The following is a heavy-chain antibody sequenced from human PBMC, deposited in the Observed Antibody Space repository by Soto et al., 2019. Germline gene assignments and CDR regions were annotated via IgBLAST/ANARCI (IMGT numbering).Heavy chain of an antibody. J-gene: IGHJ6*02. CDR2: TFVTGAT. CDR3: ARGRSDSAGSSFGRRMDV. Sequence: QVQLQESGPGLVTSSETLSLICFVSGEALGSGQSYWNWIRQAPGKGLEWIGHTFVTGATKYSASLKGRVTMSVETSKSQIALTLTSVTAADSATYFCARGRSDSAGSSFGRRMDVWGQGTTVTVSS. D-gene: IGHD3-10*01. CDR1: GEALGSGQSY. V-gene: IGHV4-61*01.